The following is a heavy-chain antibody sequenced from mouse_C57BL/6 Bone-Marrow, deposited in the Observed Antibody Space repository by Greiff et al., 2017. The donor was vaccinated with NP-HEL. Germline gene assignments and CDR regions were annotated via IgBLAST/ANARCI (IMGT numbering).Heavy chain of an antibody. V-gene: IGHV1-9*01. Sequence: QVQLKQSGAELMKPGASVKLSCKATGYTFTGYWIEWVKQRPGHGLEWIGEILPGSGSTNYNEKFKGKATFTADTSSNTAYMQLSSLTTEDSAIYYCARRGLTTVVAPSFDYWGQGTTLTVSS. CDR1: GYTFTGYW. D-gene: IGHD1-1*01. CDR3: ARRGLTTVVAPSFDY. J-gene: IGHJ2*01. CDR2: ILPGSGST.